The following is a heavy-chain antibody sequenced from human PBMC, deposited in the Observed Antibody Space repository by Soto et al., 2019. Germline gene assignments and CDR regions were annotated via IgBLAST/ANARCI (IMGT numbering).Heavy chain of an antibody. CDR2: ISPDGSDV. D-gene: IGHD2-21*01. Sequence: GGSLRLSCAASGFPFTKYWMNWVRQTPGKGLMWVSRISPDGSDVGYADSVEGRFTVSRDNAKNTLYLQMHSLRAEDTAMYYCACWGHIVPGVPSDFDRWGQGTL. CDR3: ACWGHIVPGVPSDFDR. J-gene: IGHJ4*02. V-gene: IGHV3-74*01. CDR1: GFPFTKYW.